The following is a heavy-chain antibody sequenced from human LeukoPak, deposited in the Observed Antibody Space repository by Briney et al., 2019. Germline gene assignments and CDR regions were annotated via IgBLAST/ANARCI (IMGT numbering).Heavy chain of an antibody. Sequence: GGSLRLSCAASGFTFSSYAMSWVRQAPGKGLEWVSAISGSAGGTYYADSVKGRFSISRDNARDTVYLQMSSLRAEDTALYFCAKTADFYGSGSSSYIDCWGQGTLVSVSS. J-gene: IGHJ4*02. CDR3: AKTADFYGSGSSSYIDC. D-gene: IGHD3-10*01. CDR2: ISGSAGGT. V-gene: IGHV3-23*01. CDR1: GFTFSSYA.